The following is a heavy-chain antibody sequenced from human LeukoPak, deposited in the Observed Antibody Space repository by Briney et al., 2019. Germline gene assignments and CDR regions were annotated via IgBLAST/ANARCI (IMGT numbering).Heavy chain of an antibody. CDR1: GFTFSSYS. CDR3: ARDVSYYDSSGYPSYYYYYYMDV. J-gene: IGHJ6*03. V-gene: IGHV3-48*01. D-gene: IGHD3-22*01. CDR2: ISSSSSTI. Sequence: GGSLRLSCAASGFTFSSYSMNWVRQAPGKGLEWVSYISSSSSTIYYADSVKGRFTIYRDNAKNSLYLQMNSLRAEDTAVYYCARDVSYYDSSGYPSYYYYYYMDVWGKGTTVTVSS.